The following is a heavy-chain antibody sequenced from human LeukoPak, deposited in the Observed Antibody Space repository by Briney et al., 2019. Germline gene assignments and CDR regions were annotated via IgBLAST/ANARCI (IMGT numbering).Heavy chain of an antibody. V-gene: IGHV1-8*02. CDR1: GYTFTSYD. Sequence: ASVKVSCKASGYTFTSYDINWVRQATGQGLEWMGWTNPNSGNTGYAQKFQGRVTMTTDTSTSTAYMELRSLRSDDTAVYYCARSSGSDYWGQGTLVTVSS. CDR2: TNPNSGNT. CDR3: ARSSGSDY. D-gene: IGHD3-22*01. J-gene: IGHJ4*02.